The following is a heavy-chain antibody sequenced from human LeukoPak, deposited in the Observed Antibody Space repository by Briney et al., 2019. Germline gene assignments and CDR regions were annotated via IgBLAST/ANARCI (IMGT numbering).Heavy chain of an antibody. CDR3: ARDQSSPYVS. CDR2: ISASSSFI. J-gene: IGHJ4*02. V-gene: IGHV3-21*01. Sequence: GGSLRLSCAASGFTFSSYSMNWVRQAPGKGLEWVSSISASSSFIYFADSVKGRFTISRDNAKNSLYLQMNSLRAEDAAVYYCARDQSSPYVSWGQGTLVTVSS. D-gene: IGHD3-16*01. CDR1: GFTFSSYS.